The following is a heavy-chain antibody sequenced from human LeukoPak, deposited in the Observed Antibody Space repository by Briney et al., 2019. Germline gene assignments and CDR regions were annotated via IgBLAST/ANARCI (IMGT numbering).Heavy chain of an antibody. V-gene: IGHV4-34*01. D-gene: IGHD2-21*01. Sequence: SETLSLTCAVYGGSFSGYYWSWIRQPPGKGLEWIGEINHSGSTNYNPSLKSRVTISVDTSKNQFSLKLSSVTAADTAVYYCARLDRRDDDYWGQGTLVTVSS. CDR1: GGSFSGYY. CDR3: ARLDRRDDDY. CDR2: INHSGST. J-gene: IGHJ4*02.